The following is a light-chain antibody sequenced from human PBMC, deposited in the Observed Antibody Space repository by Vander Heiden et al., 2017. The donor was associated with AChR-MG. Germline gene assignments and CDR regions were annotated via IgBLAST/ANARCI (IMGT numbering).Light chain of an antibody. V-gene: IGKV3-20*01. CDR3: QQYGSSPGIT. J-gene: IGKJ5*01. CDR2: GAS. CDR1: QSVSSSY. Sequence: EIVFTRSPGTLSLSPGERATLSCRASQSVSSSYLVGYQQKHGQDPRLLIYGASSRATGIPARFSGSGSGTDFTITISRLEPEDFAVYYCQQYGSSPGITFGQGTRLEIK.